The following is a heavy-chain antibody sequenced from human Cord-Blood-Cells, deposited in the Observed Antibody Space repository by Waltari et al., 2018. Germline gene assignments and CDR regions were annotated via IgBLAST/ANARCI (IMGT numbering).Heavy chain of an antibody. CDR3: ARGPYSSGGYFDY. V-gene: IGHV4-34*01. Sequence: QVQLQQWGDGRLKPSETLSLTCAIHGGSFSGYYWTWIRQPPGKGLEWIGEINLGGSTNYNPSLKSRVTISVDTSKNQFSLKLSSVTAADTAVYYCARGPYSSGGYFDYWGQGTLVTVSS. CDR1: GGSFSGYY. D-gene: IGHD6-19*01. J-gene: IGHJ4*02. CDR2: INLGGST.